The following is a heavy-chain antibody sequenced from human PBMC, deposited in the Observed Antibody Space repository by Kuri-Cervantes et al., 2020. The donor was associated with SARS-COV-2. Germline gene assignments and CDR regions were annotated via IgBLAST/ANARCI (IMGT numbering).Heavy chain of an antibody. J-gene: IGHJ3*02. Sequence: GGSLRLSCAASGFTFSNYWMNWVRQAPGKGLEWVANIKQDGSEKYYVDSVKGRFTISRDNAKNSLYLQMNSLRAEDTAVYYCARIPGYSSGWLAFDIWGQGTMVTVSS. CDR3: ARIPGYSSGWLAFDI. CDR1: GFTFSNYW. D-gene: IGHD6-19*01. CDR2: IKQDGSEK. V-gene: IGHV3-7*04.